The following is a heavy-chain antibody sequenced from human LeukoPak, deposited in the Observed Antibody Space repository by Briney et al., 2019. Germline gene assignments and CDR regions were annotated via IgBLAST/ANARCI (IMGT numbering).Heavy chain of an antibody. Sequence: PGGSLRLSCAASGFTFSSYAMSWVRQAPGKGLEWVSAISGSGGSTYYADSVKGRFTISRDNSKNTLYLQMNSLRAEDTAVYYCAKRGVGATFPYYFDYWGQGTLVTVSS. CDR1: GFTFSSYA. V-gene: IGHV3-23*01. CDR3: AKRGVGATFPYYFDY. CDR2: ISGSGGST. D-gene: IGHD1-26*01. J-gene: IGHJ4*02.